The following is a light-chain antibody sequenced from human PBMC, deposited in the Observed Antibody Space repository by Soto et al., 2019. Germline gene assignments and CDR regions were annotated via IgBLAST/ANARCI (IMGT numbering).Light chain of an antibody. CDR1: QSVSSNY. CDR2: GAS. J-gene: IGKJ1*01. CDR3: QQHGSSPQT. Sequence: EIVLTQSPGTLSLSPGERATLSCRASQSVSSNYLAWYQQKPGQAPRLLIYGASSRATGIPDRFSGSGSGTDFTITISRLEPEDFAVYYCQQHGSSPQTFGQGTKVEIK. V-gene: IGKV3-20*01.